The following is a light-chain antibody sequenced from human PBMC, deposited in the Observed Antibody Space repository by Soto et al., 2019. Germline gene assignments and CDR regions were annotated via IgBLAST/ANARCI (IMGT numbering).Light chain of an antibody. J-gene: IGKJ2*01. CDR3: HQYGASPYT. Sequence: EIVLTQSPGTLSLSPGERATLSCRASQTISSSYLAWYQRKPGQAPRLLIYGPSTRATGIPDRFSASESKTDFTLTITRLEPEDFAVYYCHQYGASPYTFGQGTKLEIK. CDR2: GPS. CDR1: QTISSSY. V-gene: IGKV3-20*01.